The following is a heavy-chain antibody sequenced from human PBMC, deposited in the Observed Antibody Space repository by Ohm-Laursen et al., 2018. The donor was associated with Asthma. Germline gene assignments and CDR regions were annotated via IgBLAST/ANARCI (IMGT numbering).Heavy chain of an antibody. V-gene: IGHV3-74*01. CDR1: GFTFSPYW. J-gene: IGHJ4*02. Sequence: GSLRLSCAASGFTFSPYWMHWVRQAPGKGLVWVSRINSDGSITSYADSVKGRFTISRDNAKNRLYLQMNSLRAEDTAVYYCARDVRVADPFDYWGQGTLVTVSS. CDR2: INSDGSIT. CDR3: ARDVRVADPFDY. D-gene: IGHD6-19*01.